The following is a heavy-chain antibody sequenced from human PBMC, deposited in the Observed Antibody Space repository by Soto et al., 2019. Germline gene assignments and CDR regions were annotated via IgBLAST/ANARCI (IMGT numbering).Heavy chain of an antibody. CDR1: GGTFSSYA. CDR3: ARDLTTVTTIPPYYYYYYYGTDV. Sequence: TSVKVSCKASGGTFSSYAIIWVRQAPGQGLEWMGGIIPIFGTANYAQKFQGRVTITADESTSTAYMELSSLRSEDTAVYYCARDLTTVTTIPPYYYYYYYGTDVWGQGTTVTVSS. J-gene: IGHJ6*02. CDR2: IIPIFGTA. D-gene: IGHD4-17*01. V-gene: IGHV1-69*13.